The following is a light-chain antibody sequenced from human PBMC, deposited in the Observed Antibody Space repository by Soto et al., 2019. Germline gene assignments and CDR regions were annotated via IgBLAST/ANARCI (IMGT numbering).Light chain of an antibody. CDR1: QRINKY. CDR3: QQSDSAPFT. J-gene: IGKJ4*01. V-gene: IGKV1-39*01. Sequence: DIQMTQSPSSLSASVGDRVTLTCRASQRINKYLNWYQQRPGKAPKVLIYATSNLLSGVPSRFSGSGYGTDFTLTIRSLQPEDVAIYYCQQSDSAPFTFGGGTTVEIK. CDR2: ATS.